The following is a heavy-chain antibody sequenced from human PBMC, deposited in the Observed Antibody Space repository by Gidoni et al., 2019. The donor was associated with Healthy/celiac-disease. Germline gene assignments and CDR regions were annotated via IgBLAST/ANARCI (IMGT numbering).Heavy chain of an antibody. CDR3: ARDPDIAAAAVYYYYYMDV. Sequence: QVQLVQSGAEVKKPGASVKVSCTASGYTFTGYYMHGVRQAPGQGLEWMGRINPNSGGTNYAQKFQGRVTMTRDTSISTAYMELSRLRSDDTAVYYCARDPDIAAAAVYYYYYMDVWGKGTTVTVSS. CDR1: GYTFTGYY. D-gene: IGHD6-13*01. V-gene: IGHV1-2*06. CDR2: INPNSGGT. J-gene: IGHJ6*03.